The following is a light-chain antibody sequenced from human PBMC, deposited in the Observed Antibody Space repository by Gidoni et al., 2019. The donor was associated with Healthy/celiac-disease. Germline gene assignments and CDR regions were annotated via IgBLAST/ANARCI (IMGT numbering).Light chain of an antibody. CDR1: HSVSSSY. CDR3: QQYGSSPRT. V-gene: IGKV3-20*01. Sequence: EIVLTQSPGTLSLSPGERATLSCRASHSVSSSYLAWYQQKPGQAPRLLIYGASSRATGIPDRFSGSVSGTDFTLTLSSLEPEDFAVYYFQQYGSSPRTFGQGTKVEIK. J-gene: IGKJ1*01. CDR2: GAS.